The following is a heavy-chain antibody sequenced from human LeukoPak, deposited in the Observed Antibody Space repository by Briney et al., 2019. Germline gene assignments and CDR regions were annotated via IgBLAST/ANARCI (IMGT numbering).Heavy chain of an antibody. CDR2: IKQDESEK. D-gene: IGHD2/OR15-2a*01. V-gene: IGHV3-7*01. CDR3: AREVYRAFDI. Sequence: GGSLRLSCVFSGLTFSNYWMSWVRQAPGKGLEWVANIKQDESEKHYVDSVKGRFTISRDNAKNSLYLQMNSLRAEDTAVYYCAREVYRAFDIWGQGTMVTVSS. J-gene: IGHJ3*02. CDR1: GLTFSNYW.